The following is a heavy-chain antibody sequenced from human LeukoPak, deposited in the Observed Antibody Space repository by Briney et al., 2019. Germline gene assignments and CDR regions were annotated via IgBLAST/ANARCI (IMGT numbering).Heavy chain of an antibody. CDR1: GYTLTELS. V-gene: IGHV1-24*01. CDR2: FDPEDGET. CDR3: ATLSFDP. Sequence: ASVTVSCKVSGYTLTELSMHWVRQAPGKGLEWMGGFDPEDGETSYAQKFQGRGSMTEDTSTDTAYMELSSLRSEDTAVYYCATLSFDPWGQGTLVTVSS. D-gene: IGHD2/OR15-2a*01. J-gene: IGHJ5*02.